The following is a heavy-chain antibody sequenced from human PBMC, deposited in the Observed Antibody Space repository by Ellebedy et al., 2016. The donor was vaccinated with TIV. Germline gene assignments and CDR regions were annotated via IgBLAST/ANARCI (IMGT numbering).Heavy chain of an antibody. CDR1: GFTFSTYW. CDR2: INRDGSSA. V-gene: IGHV3-74*01. Sequence: PGGSLRLSCAASGFTFSTYWIHWVRQAPGKGLVWLSRINRDGSSANYPDPVKGRFSISRDDPKSTLFLQLHNLRAEDTAVYYCAASEYMSGWSAIDYWGQGTLVTVSS. J-gene: IGHJ4*02. CDR3: AASEYMSGWSAIDY. D-gene: IGHD6-19*01.